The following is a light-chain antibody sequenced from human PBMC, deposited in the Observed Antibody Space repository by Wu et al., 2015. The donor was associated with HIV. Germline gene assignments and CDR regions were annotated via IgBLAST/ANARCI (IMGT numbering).Light chain of an antibody. CDR2: GVS. CDR1: QSVSSSY. V-gene: IGKV3-20*01. Sequence: EIVLTQFPGTLSLSPGERATLSCRASQSVSSSYLAWYQQKPGQAPRLLIYGVSSRATGIPDRFSGSGSGTDFTLSISRLEPEDFAVYYCQQYGSSPHFGQGTKLEIK. CDR3: QQYGSSPH. J-gene: IGKJ2*01.